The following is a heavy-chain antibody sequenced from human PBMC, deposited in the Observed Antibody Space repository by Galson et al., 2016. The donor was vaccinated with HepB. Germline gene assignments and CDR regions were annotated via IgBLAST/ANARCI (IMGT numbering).Heavy chain of an antibody. V-gene: IGHV3-7*04. D-gene: IGHD2-2*01. J-gene: IGHJ3*01. Sequence: SLRLSCAASGFTFSNYWMSWVRPTPGKGLEWVANIKQDGSEKFYVDSVKGRFTISRDNAKSSLYLQLNRLRVEDTALYYCARDRFFVVAPAAGTFDVWGQGRMVTVSS. CDR1: GFTFSNYW. CDR3: ARDRFFVVAPAAGTFDV. CDR2: IKQDGSEK.